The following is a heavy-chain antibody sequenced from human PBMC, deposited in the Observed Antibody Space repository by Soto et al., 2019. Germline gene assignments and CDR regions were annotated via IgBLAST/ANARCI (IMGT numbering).Heavy chain of an antibody. J-gene: IGHJ6*02. CDR2: IYYSGST. V-gene: IGHV4-59*01. CDR3: ARVLYYDSSGYYLNYYYYYGMDV. Sequence: QVQLQESGPGLVKPSETLSLTCTVSGGSISSYYWSWIRQPPGKGLAWIGYIYYSGSTNYNPSLQSRVTISVDTSKNQFSLKLSSVTAADTAVYYCARVLYYDSSGYYLNYYYYYGMDVWGQGTTVTVSS. CDR1: GGSISSYY. D-gene: IGHD3-22*01.